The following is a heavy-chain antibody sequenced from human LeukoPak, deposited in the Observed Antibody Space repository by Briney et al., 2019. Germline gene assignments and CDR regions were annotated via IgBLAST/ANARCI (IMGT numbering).Heavy chain of an antibody. D-gene: IGHD3-10*01. Sequence: GGSLGLSCAASGFTFSSYGMHWVRQAPGKGLEWVAVISYDGSNKYYADSVKGRFTISRDNSKNTLYLQMNSLRAEDTAVYYCAKDALLEGGSGSYYYYYGMDVWGQGTTVTVSS. CDR1: GFTFSSYG. CDR2: ISYDGSNK. V-gene: IGHV3-30*18. J-gene: IGHJ6*02. CDR3: AKDALLEGGSGSYYYYYGMDV.